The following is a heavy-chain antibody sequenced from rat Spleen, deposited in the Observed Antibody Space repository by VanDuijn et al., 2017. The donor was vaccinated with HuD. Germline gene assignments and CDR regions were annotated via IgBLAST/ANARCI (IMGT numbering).Heavy chain of an antibody. J-gene: IGHJ2*01. CDR1: GFTFSDYY. V-gene: IGHV5-29*01. D-gene: IGHD1-6*01. CDR2: ISYDGSAT. CDR3: ARGGFVRY. Sequence: EVQLVESDGGLVQPGRSLKLSCAASGFTFSDYYMAWVRQAPTKGLEWVATISYDGSATYYRDSVKGRFTLSRDNAKSTLFLQMGSLRSEDTATYYCARGGFVRYWGQGVMVTVSS.